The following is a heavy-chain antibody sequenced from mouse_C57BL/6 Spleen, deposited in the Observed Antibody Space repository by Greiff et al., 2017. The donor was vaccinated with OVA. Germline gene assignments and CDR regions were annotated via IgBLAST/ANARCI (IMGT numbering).Heavy chain of an antibody. CDR1: GYTFTDYE. CDR2: IDPETGGT. CDR3: TRGAAQATSWFAY. V-gene: IGHV1-15*01. Sequence: QLQQSGAELVRPGASVTLSCKASGYTFTDYEMHWVKQTPVHGLEWIGAIDPETGGTAYNQKFKGKAILTADKSSSTAYMELRSLTSEDSAVYYCTRGAAQATSWFAYWGQGTLVTVSA. D-gene: IGHD3-2*02. J-gene: IGHJ3*01.